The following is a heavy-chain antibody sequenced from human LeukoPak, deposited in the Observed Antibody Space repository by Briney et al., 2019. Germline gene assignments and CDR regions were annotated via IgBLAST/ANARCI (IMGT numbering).Heavy chain of an antibody. V-gene: IGHV3-74*01. Sequence: GGSLRLSCAASGFIFSSFWMHWVRQVPGKGLVWVSHINSDGRTTDYADSVRGRFTISRDNAKNTLYLQMNRLTVEDTAVYYCGRGMRDYYGLGYWGQGILVTVSS. D-gene: IGHD3-10*01. CDR2: INSDGRTT. CDR1: GFIFSSFW. J-gene: IGHJ4*02. CDR3: GRGMRDYYGLGY.